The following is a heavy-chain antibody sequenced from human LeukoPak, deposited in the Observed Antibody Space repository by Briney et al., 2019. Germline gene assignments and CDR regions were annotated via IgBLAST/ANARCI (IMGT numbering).Heavy chain of an antibody. CDR1: GFTSDDYA. CDR2: ISWDGGSS. CDR3: AKDIAAAVILYFDY. D-gene: IGHD6-13*01. V-gene: IGHV3-43D*03. Sequence: PGGSPRLSFAASGFTSDDYAMHWAPQAPGKGLKWVSIISWDGGSSTYADSVKGRFPIPRDNRKNSLYLQMNSLRAEHTALSYCAKDIAAAVILYFDYWGEGTLVTASS. J-gene: IGHJ4*02.